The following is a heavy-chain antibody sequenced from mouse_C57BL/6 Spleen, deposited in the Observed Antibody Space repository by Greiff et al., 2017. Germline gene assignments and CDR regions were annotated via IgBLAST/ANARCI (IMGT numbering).Heavy chain of an antibody. D-gene: IGHD1-1*01. CDR3: ARGATVVATDY. Sequence: QVHVKQPGAELVKPGASVKMSCKASGYTFTSYWITWVKQRPGQGLEWIGDIYPGSGSTNYNEKFKSKATLTVDTSSSTAYMQLSSLTSEDSAVYYCARGATVVATDYWGQGTTLTVSS. CDR1: GYTFTSYW. J-gene: IGHJ2*01. V-gene: IGHV1-55*01. CDR2: IYPGSGST.